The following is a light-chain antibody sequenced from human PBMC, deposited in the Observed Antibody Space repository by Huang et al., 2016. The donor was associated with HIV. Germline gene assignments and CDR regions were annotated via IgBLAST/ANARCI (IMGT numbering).Light chain of an antibody. J-gene: IGKJ2*01. Sequence: EILLTQSLATLSVSPGERVTLSCRASQSISNNLAWYQQKPGQAPRLLIYGASTRATAIPARFSGSASGTEFTLTISSLQSEDFAVYYCQQYHNWPPYTFGQGTKLEI. V-gene: IGKV3-15*01. CDR2: GAS. CDR3: QQYHNWPPYT. CDR1: QSISNN.